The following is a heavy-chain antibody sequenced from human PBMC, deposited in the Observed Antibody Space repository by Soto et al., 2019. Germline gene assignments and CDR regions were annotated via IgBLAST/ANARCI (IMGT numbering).Heavy chain of an antibody. CDR2: IYSSGSI. CDR3: ARFVSSCSGSTCYSRADV. V-gene: IGHV4-61*01. J-gene: IGHJ6*02. CDR1: GGSVSSDTHH. Sequence: PSETLSLPCTSSGGSVSSDTHHWSRLPQATGKRLVWIGFIYSSGSIYYNPSLKRRVTMTVDTSKNQISLKLRSVIVADTAVYHCARFVSSCSGSTCYSRADVWGQGTTVTVSS. D-gene: IGHD2-15*01.